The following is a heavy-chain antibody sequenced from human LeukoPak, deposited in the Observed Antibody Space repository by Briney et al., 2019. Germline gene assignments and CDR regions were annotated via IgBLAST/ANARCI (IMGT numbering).Heavy chain of an antibody. D-gene: IGHD5-12*01. CDR1: GFTFNNYG. J-gene: IGHJ4*02. CDR2: IWYDGSNK. Sequence: GESLRLSCAASGFTFNNYGMHWVRQAPGKGLEWVAVIWYDGSNKYYADSVKGRFTISRDNSKNTLYLQMNSLRAEDTAVYYCARDGYSGYDSFDFWGQGTLVTVSS. CDR3: ARDGYSGYDSFDF. V-gene: IGHV3-33*01.